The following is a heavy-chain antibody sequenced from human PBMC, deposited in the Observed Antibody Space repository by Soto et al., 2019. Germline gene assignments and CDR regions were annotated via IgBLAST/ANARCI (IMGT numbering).Heavy chain of an antibody. CDR2: INSDGSST. Sequence: GGSLRLSCAASGFTFSSYWMHWVRQAPGKGLVWVSRINSDGSSTSYADSVKGRFTISRDNAKNTLYLQMNSLRAEDTAVYYCARLRADLTKRYYYYGMDVWGQGTTVTVSS. CDR3: ARLRADLTKRYYYYGMDV. J-gene: IGHJ6*02. D-gene: IGHD1-26*01. V-gene: IGHV3-74*01. CDR1: GFTFSSYW.